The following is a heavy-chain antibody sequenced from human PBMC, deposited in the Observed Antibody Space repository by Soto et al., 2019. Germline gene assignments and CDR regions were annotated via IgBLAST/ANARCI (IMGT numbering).Heavy chain of an antibody. Sequence: QVQLVQSGAEVKKPGASVKVSCKASGYTFTSYYMHWVRQAPGQGLEWMGIINPSGGSTIYAQKFQGRVTMTRDTSTSTVYMELSSLRSEDTAVYYCARDRHPIVRGVKVDWFDPWGQGTLVTVSS. J-gene: IGHJ5*02. CDR2: INPSGGST. CDR1: GYTFTSYY. CDR3: ARDRHPIVRGVKVDWFDP. V-gene: IGHV1-46*01. D-gene: IGHD3-10*01.